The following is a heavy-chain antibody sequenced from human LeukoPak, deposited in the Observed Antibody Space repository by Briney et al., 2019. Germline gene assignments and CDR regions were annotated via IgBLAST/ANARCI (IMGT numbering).Heavy chain of an antibody. CDR3: ARGNSRDGYRIDY. Sequence: GGSLRLSCAASGFTVSSNYMSWVRQAPGKGLEWVSVIYSGGSTYYADSVKGRFTISRDNSKNTLYLQMNSLRAEDTAVYYCARGNSRDGYRIDYWGQGTLVTVSS. D-gene: IGHD5-24*01. J-gene: IGHJ4*02. V-gene: IGHV3-53*01. CDR1: GFTVSSNY. CDR2: IYSGGST.